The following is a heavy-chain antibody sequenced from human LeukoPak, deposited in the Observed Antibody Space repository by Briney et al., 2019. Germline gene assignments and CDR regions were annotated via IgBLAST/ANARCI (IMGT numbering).Heavy chain of an antibody. CDR2: IIPIFGTA. D-gene: IGHD5-12*01. CDR1: GGTFSSYA. J-gene: IGHJ6*03. CDR3: ARGVRLYYYYYMDV. V-gene: IGHV1-69*05. Sequence: SVKVSCRASGGTFSSYAISWVRQAPGQGLEWMGGIIPIFGTANYAQKFQGRVTITTDESTSTAYMELSSLRSEDTAVYYCARGVRLYYYYYMDVWGKGTTVTVSS.